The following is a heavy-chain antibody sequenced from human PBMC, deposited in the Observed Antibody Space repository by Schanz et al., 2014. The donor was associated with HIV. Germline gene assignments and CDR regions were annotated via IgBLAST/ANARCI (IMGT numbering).Heavy chain of an antibody. Sequence: EVQLVESGGAWVQPGGSLRLSCAASGFTFRSNDMSWVRQAPGKGLEWVSGISGTDGSRSYADSVKGRFTISRDNSRNTLSLEMNSLRVEDTAVYYCAKKYSNTWPYFDYWGQGTVVTVSS. CDR3: AKKYSNTWPYFDY. D-gene: IGHD6-13*01. CDR1: GFTFRSND. J-gene: IGHJ4*02. CDR2: ISGTDGSR. V-gene: IGHV3-23*04.